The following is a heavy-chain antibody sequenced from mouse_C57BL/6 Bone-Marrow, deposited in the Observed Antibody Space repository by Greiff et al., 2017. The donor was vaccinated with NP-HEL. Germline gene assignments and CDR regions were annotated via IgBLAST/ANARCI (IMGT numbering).Heavy chain of an antibody. V-gene: IGHV14-4*01. CDR1: GFNIKDDY. CDR3: TFITTVVA. D-gene: IGHD1-1*01. J-gene: IGHJ2*01. Sequence: EVKLVESGAELVRPGASVKLSCTASGFNIKDDYMHWVKQRPEQGLEWIGWIDPENGDTEYASKFQGKATITADTSSNTAYLQLSSLTSEDTAVYYCTFITTVVARGQGTTLTVSS. CDR2: IDPENGDT.